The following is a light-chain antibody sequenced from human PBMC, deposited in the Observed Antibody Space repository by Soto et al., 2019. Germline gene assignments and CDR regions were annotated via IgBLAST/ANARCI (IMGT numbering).Light chain of an antibody. CDR1: RTDVDGYDY. Sequence: SLLTPPASVSGSPGQSIAISCTGGRTDVDGYDYVSWYQQHPGQAPQLMIYDVSNRPSGVSNRFSGSKSGNTASLTISGLQAEDEADYYCSSYTSSSTFYVFGTGTKVTVL. J-gene: IGLJ1*01. V-gene: IGLV2-14*03. CDR3: SSYTSSSTFYV. CDR2: DVS.